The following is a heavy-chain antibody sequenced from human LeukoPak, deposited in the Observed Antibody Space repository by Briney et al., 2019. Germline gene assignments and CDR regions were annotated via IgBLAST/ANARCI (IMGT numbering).Heavy chain of an antibody. Sequence: GASVKVSCKASGCTFTGYYMHWVRQAPGQGLEWMGRINPNSGGTNYAQKFQGRVTMTRDTSISTAYMELSRLRSDDTAVYYCATIPMYSGSYSYAFDIWGLGTMVTVSS. CDR2: INPNSGGT. J-gene: IGHJ3*02. CDR3: ATIPMYSGSYSYAFDI. D-gene: IGHD1-26*01. V-gene: IGHV1-2*06. CDR1: GCTFTGYY.